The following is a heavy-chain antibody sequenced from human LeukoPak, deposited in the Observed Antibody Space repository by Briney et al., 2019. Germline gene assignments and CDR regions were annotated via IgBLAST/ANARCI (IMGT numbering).Heavy chain of an antibody. CDR2: ISAYNGDT. CDR1: GYTFNRYG. J-gene: IGHJ4*02. Sequence: ASVKVSCKASGYTFNRYGISWARQAPGQELEWMGWISAYNGDTKYTQKFQGRVTLTTDASTSTAYMELRSLRSDDTAMYYCARDPSNTSGWYIYSDSWGQGTLVTVSS. CDR3: ARDPSNTSGWYIYSDS. V-gene: IGHV1-18*01. D-gene: IGHD6-19*01.